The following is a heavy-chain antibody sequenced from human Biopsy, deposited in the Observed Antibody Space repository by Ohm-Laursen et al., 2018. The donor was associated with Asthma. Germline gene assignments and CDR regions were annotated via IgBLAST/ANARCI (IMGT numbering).Heavy chain of an antibody. CDR2: INPNSGAT. CDR3: ARAGALIVGATMGY. J-gene: IGHJ4*02. V-gene: IGHV1-2*06. CDR1: GYPFIGYH. D-gene: IGHD1-26*01. Sequence: ASVKVSCKASGYPFIGYHIHWMRQAPGQGLEWMGRINPNSGATNYAQKFQGRVTMTRDTSTSTVYMELSSLRSEDTAVYYCARAGALIVGATMGYWGQGTLVTVSS.